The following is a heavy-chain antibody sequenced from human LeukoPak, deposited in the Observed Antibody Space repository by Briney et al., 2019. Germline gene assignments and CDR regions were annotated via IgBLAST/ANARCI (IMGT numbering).Heavy chain of an antibody. CDR1: GGSISSYY. J-gene: IGHJ6*02. CDR3: ARGSSSWGYYYYGMDV. V-gene: IGHV4-59*01. D-gene: IGHD6-6*01. Sequence: SETLSLTRTVSGGSISSYYWSWIRQPPGKGLEWIGYIYYSGGTNYNPSLKSRVTISVDTSKNQFSLKLSSVTAADTAVYYCARGSSSWGYYYYGMDVWGQGTTVTVSS. CDR2: IYYSGGT.